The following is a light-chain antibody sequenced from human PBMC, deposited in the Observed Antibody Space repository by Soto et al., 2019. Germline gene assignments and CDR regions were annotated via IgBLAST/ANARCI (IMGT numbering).Light chain of an antibody. Sequence: QAVVTQPSSLSASPGASASLTCTLRSGINVGTYMIYWYQQKPGSPPQYLLRYKSDSDKQQGSGVPSRFSGSKDASANAGILLISGLQSEDEADYYCMIWHSSAVVFGGGTKVTVL. CDR1: SGINVGTYM. J-gene: IGLJ2*01. V-gene: IGLV5-45*03. CDR3: MIWHSSAVV. CDR2: YKSDSDK.